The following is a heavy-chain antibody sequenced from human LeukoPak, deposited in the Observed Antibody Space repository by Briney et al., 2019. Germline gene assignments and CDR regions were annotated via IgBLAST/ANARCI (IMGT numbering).Heavy chain of an antibody. J-gene: IGHJ6*03. CDR2: IYSGGST. Sequence: GGSLRLSCAASGFTFSSNYMSWVRQAPGKGLEWVSVIYSGGSTYYSDSVKGRFTISRDNSKNTLYLQMNSLRAEDTAVYYCARDRGDIAVAGKTFYYYYMDVWGKGTTVTVSS. CDR3: ARDRGDIAVAGKTFYYYYMDV. D-gene: IGHD6-19*01. V-gene: IGHV3-53*01. CDR1: GFTFSSNY.